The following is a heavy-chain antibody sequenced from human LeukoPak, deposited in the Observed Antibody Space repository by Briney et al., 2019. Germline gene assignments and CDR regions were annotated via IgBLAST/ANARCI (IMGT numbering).Heavy chain of an antibody. J-gene: IGHJ4*02. CDR2: IYYGGGT. V-gene: IGHV4-59*08. Sequence: SETLSLTCTVSGGSISSYYWSWVRQPPAKGLEWIGYIYYGGGTNYSPSLKSRVTISVDTSKTQSSLKLSSVTAADTAVYYCARHAYYHDSSGYLEYWGQGTPVTVSS. CDR1: GGSISSYY. D-gene: IGHD3-22*01. CDR3: ARHAYYHDSSGYLEY.